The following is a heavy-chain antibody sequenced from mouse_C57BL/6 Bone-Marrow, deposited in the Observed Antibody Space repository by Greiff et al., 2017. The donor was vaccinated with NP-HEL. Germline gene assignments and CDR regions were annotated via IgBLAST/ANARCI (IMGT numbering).Heavy chain of an antibody. CDR1: GYTFTSHW. Sequence: QVQLQQPGAELVMPGASVKLSCKASGYTFTSHWMHWVKQRPGQGLEWIGEIDPSDSYTNYNQKFKGKSTLTVDNASSTAYMQLSSLTSEDSAVYYCARDFDYWGQGTTLTVSS. V-gene: IGHV1-69*01. CDR2: IDPSDSYT. CDR3: ARDFDY. J-gene: IGHJ2*01.